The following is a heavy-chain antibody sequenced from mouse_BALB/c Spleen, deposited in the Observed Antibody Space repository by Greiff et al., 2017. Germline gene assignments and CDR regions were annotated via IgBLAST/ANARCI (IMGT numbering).Heavy chain of an antibody. CDR2: ILPGSGGT. D-gene: IGHD1-1*01. J-gene: IGHJ2*01. V-gene: IGHV1-9*01. CDR3: ARGNYYGSSYFDY. CDR1: GYTFSSYW. Sequence: QVQLQQSGAELMKPGASVKISCKATGYTFSSYWIEWVKQRPGHGLEWIGEILPGSGGTNYNEKFKGKATFTADTSSNTAYMQLSSLTSEDSAVYYCARGNYYGSSYFDYWGQGTTLTVSS.